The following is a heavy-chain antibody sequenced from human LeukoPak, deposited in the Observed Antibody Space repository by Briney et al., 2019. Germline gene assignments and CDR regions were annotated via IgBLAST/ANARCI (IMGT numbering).Heavy chain of an antibody. CDR3: ARLDSSSWSALDAFDI. CDR2: IRYDGSKK. V-gene: IGHV3-30*02. J-gene: IGHJ3*02. D-gene: IGHD6-13*01. CDR1: GFTFSTSG. Sequence: GGSLRLSCAASGFTFSTSGTHWVRQAPGKGLEWVGFIRYDGSKKYYADSVKGRFTISRDNSKNTLYLQMNSLRAEDTAVYYCARLDSSSWSALDAFDIWGQGTMVTVSS.